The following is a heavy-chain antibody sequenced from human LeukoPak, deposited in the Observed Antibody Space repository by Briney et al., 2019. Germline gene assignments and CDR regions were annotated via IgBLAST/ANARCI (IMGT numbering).Heavy chain of an antibody. J-gene: IGHJ3*02. CDR3: ASLDAVDI. V-gene: IGHV1-2*02. CDR2: NNANSGGA. Sequence: ASVKVSCKASGNTFTDYYIHWVRQAPGQGFEWMGWNNANSGGANYAQKFQGRVTMTRDTSISTAYMGLSRLRSDDTAVYYCASLDAVDIWGQGTMVTVSS. CDR1: GNTFTDYY.